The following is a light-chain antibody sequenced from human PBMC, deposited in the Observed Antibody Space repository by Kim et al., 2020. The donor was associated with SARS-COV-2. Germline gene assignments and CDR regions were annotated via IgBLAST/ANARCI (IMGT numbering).Light chain of an antibody. CDR3: SSFAGSVDPYV. CDR1: SRDIGAYNL. J-gene: IGLJ1*01. V-gene: IGLV2-8*01. CDR2: DVN. Sequence: QSALTQPPSASGSPGQSVTISCTGTSRDIGAYNLVAWYQQHPGKAPKLLIYDVNKRPSGVPDRLSASKSGNTAYLTVSGLQTEDEADYYCSSFAGSVDPYVFGTGTKVTVL.